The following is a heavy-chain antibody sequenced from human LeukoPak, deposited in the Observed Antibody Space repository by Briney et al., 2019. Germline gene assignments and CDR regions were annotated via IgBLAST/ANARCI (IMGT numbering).Heavy chain of an antibody. CDR3: VRYCSSTNCDFDY. Sequence: VASVKVSCKASGYTFTGYYMHWVRQAPGQGLEWMGWINPNSGGTNYAQKFQGRVTMTRVTSISTAYMELSRLRSDDTAVYYCVRYCSSTNCDFDYWGQGTLVTVSS. D-gene: IGHD2-2*01. CDR1: GYTFTGYY. J-gene: IGHJ4*02. CDR2: INPNSGGT. V-gene: IGHV1-2*02.